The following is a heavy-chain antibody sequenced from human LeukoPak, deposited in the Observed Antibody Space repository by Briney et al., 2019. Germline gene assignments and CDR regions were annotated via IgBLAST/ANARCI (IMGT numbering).Heavy chain of an antibody. V-gene: IGHV3-64*01. CDR3: ARASSKQLAGYLPDGFDI. D-gene: IGHD3-9*01. CDR2: ISPSGDAA. Sequence: GGSLRLSCAASGFTFSSSFMHWVRQAPGKGLEYVSAISPSGDAAFYTNSFKGRFTISRDNAKNSLSLQMNSLRADDAAVYYCARASSKQLAGYLPDGFDIWGQGTMVTVSS. CDR1: GFTFSSSF. J-gene: IGHJ3*02.